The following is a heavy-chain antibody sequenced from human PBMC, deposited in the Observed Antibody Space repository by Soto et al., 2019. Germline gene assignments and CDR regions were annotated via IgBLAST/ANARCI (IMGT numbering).Heavy chain of an antibody. V-gene: IGHV4-39*01. CDR1: GDSISSSSSY. Sequence: SETLSLTCTVSGDSISSSSSYWGWIRQPPGKGLEWIANIYYTGSTYYNLSLKSRVTISVDMSKNQFSLKLSSVTAADTAVYYCARRGFSSGAFDMWGQGTMVTVSS. CDR2: IYYTGST. CDR3: ARRGFSSGAFDM. D-gene: IGHD6-6*01. J-gene: IGHJ3*02.